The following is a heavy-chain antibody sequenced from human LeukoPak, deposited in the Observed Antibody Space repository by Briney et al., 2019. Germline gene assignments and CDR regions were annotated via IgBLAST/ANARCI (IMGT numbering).Heavy chain of an antibody. Sequence: SETLSLTCTVSGGSISSSSYYWAWIRQPPGKGLEWIGTIYYSASTFYNPSLKSRVTISVDTSKNQFSLKLSSVTAADTAVYYCARELRLGELSLGDYFDYWGQGTLVTVSS. J-gene: IGHJ4*02. D-gene: IGHD3-16*02. CDR1: GGSISSSSYY. V-gene: IGHV4-39*02. CDR2: IYYSAST. CDR3: ARELRLGELSLGDYFDY.